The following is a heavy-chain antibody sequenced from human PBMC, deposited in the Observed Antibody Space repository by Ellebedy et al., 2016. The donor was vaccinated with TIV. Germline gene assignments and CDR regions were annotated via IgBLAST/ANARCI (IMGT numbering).Heavy chain of an antibody. J-gene: IGHJ4*02. CDR1: GFTFSSYS. CDR3: ARGAAGSYDSSVQGDY. CDR2: ISSSSFYI. Sequence: GESLKISCAASGFTFSSYSMNWVRQAPGKGLEWVSFISSSSFYIHYADSVKGRFTISRDNAKNSLYLQINSLRAEDTAVYYCARGAAGSYDSSVQGDYWGQGTLVAVSS. V-gene: IGHV3-21*01. D-gene: IGHD3-22*01.